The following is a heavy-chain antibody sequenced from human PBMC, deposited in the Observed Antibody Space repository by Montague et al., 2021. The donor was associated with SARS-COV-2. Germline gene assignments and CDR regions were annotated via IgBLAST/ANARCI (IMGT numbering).Heavy chain of an antibody. J-gene: IGHJ6*02. V-gene: IGHV4-59*01. D-gene: IGHD3-9*01. Sequence: SETLSLTCTVSGGSISTYYRNWIRQFPGKGLEWIGYIDCSGSTNYNPSLQSRVIISVDRSKIQFSLKLNSVTAADTAIYYCARLPYDNSYGMDVWGQGTTVTVSS. CDR2: IDCSGST. CDR3: ARLPYDNSYGMDV. CDR1: GGSISTYY.